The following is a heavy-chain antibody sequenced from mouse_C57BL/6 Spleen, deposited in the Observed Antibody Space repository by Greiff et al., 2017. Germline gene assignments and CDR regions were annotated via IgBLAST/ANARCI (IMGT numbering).Heavy chain of an antibody. CDR1: GYAFSSSW. CDR2: IYPGDGDT. V-gene: IGHV1-82*01. J-gene: IGHJ2*01. D-gene: IGHD2-1*01. Sequence: VQLQQSGPELVKPGASVKISCKASGYAFSSSWMNWVKQRPGQGLEWIGRIYPGDGDTNYNGKFKGKATLTADKSSSTAYMQLSSLTSEDSAVYFCARRGLHFDYWGQGTTLTVSS. CDR3: ARRGLHFDY.